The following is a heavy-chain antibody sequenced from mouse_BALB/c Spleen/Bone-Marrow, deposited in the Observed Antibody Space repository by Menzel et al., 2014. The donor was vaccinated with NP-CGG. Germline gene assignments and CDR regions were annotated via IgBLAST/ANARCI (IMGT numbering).Heavy chain of an antibody. V-gene: IGHV1-12*01. CDR2: IYPGNGDT. CDR3: ASPPDY. Sequence: QVQLKESGAELVKPGASVKMSCKASGYTFTSYNMHWVKQTPGQGLEWIGAIYPGNGDTSYNQKFKGKATLTADKSSSTAYMQLSSLTSEDSAVYYCASPPDYWGRGTTLTVSS. J-gene: IGHJ2*01. CDR1: GYTFTSYN.